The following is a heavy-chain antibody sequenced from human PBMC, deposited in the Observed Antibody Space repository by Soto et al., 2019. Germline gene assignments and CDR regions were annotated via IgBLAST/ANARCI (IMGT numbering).Heavy chain of an antibody. CDR3: TRDTFGDEDY. V-gene: IGHV3-74*01. J-gene: IGHJ4*02. Sequence: GSLRLSCAASGFTFSKFWMHWVRQVPGKGLVWVSRINPESTTINYAAAVEGRFTISRDNAQNTLYLQMSSLIVEDSAVYYCTRDTFGDEDYWGQGIPVTVSS. D-gene: IGHD4-17*01. CDR2: INPESTTI. CDR1: GFTFSKFW.